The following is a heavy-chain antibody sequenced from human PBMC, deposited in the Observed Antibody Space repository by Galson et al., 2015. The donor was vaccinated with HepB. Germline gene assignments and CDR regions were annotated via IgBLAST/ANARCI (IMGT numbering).Heavy chain of an antibody. Sequence: SVKVSCKVSGGTFNSYEISWLRQAPGQGLEWMGGVTPLLRTTKYAQRFQGRVTITADEFTSAAYMELSGLRSEDTAVYYCARLGAYCGGPTCRPLDDWGQGTPVTVSS. V-gene: IGHV1-69*13. CDR1: GGTFNSYE. D-gene: IGHD2-21*01. CDR2: VTPLLRTT. CDR3: ARLGAYCGGPTCRPLDD. J-gene: IGHJ4*02.